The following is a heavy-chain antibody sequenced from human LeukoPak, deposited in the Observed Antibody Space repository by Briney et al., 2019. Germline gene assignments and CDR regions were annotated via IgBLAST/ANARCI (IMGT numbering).Heavy chain of an antibody. V-gene: IGHV4-34*01. CDR1: GGSFSGYY. D-gene: IGHD3-10*01. Sequence: SETLSLTCAVYGGSFSGYYWSWIRQPPGKGLEWIGEIYHSGSTNYNPSLKSRVTISVDTSKNQFSLKLSSVTAADTAVYYCAREGVLWFGELFRDNWFDPWGQGTLVTVSS. CDR2: IYHSGST. J-gene: IGHJ5*02. CDR3: AREGVLWFGELFRDNWFDP.